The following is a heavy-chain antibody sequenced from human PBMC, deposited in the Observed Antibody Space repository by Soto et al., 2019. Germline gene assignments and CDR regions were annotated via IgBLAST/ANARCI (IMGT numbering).Heavy chain of an antibody. CDR2: IYYSGST. J-gene: IGHJ6*02. CDR3: ARTPDDYGGNFYYGMDV. CDR1: GGSISSGGYY. Sequence: QVQLQESGPGLVKPSQTLSLTCTVSGGSISSGGYYWSWIRQHPGKGLEWIGYIYYSGSTYYNPSLKSRVTISVDTSKNQFSLKLSSVTAADTAVYYCARTPDDYGGNFYYGMDVWGQGTTVTVSS. D-gene: IGHD4-17*01. V-gene: IGHV4-31*03.